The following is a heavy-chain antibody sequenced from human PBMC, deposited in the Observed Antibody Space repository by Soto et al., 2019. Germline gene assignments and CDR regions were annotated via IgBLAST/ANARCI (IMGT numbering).Heavy chain of an antibody. CDR2: ISWNSGSI. CDR1: GFTFDDYA. D-gene: IGHD6-19*01. CDR3: AKDGQWLAHDY. V-gene: IGHV3-9*01. J-gene: IGHJ4*02. Sequence: GGSLRLSCAASGFTFDDYAMHWVRQAPGKGLEWVSGISWNSGSIGYADSVKGRFTISRDNAKNSLYLQMNSLRAEDTALYYCAKDGQWLAHDYWGQGTLVTVSS.